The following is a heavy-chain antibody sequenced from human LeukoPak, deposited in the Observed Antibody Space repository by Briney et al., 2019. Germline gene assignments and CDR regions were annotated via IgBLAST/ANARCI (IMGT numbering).Heavy chain of an antibody. D-gene: IGHD4-17*01. Sequence: GGSLRLSCAASGFTFSSYWMSWVRQAPGKGLEWVANIKQDGSQKYYVGSVKGRFTISRDNAKNSLYLQMNSLRVDDTAVYYCAREQYGDHFDKWGQGTLVTVSS. V-gene: IGHV3-7*01. J-gene: IGHJ4*02. CDR1: GFTFSSYW. CDR2: IKQDGSQK. CDR3: AREQYGDHFDK.